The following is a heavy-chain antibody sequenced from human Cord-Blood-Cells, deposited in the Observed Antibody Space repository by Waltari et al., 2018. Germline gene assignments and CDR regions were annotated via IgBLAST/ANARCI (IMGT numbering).Heavy chain of an antibody. V-gene: IGHV2-70*01. CDR1: GFPVSTIGVC. CDR3: ARNYGGNSYFYY. J-gene: IGHJ4*02. D-gene: IGHD4-17*01. Sequence: VTLRESVPALVKPTQTLTLPCTFSGFPVSTIGVCVTWISQPPGKALEWLALIDWDDDKYYSTSLKTRLTISKDTSKNQVVLTMTNMEPVDTATYYCARNYGGNSYFYYWGQGTLVTVSS. CDR2: IDWDDDK.